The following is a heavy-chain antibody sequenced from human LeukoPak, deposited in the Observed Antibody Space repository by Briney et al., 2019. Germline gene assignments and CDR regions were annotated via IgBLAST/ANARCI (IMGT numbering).Heavy chain of an antibody. D-gene: IGHD3-10*01. Sequence: GGSLRLSCVAPGFIFSIDAISWVRQAPGKGLEWVSAISGSGGSTYYADSVKGRFTISRDNSRNTLYLQMDSLRAEDTAAYYCAKEVHGTGTLRLDYCGQGSLVTVSS. CDR1: GFIFSIDA. CDR2: ISGSGGST. V-gene: IGHV3-23*01. CDR3: AKEVHGTGTLRLDY. J-gene: IGHJ4*02.